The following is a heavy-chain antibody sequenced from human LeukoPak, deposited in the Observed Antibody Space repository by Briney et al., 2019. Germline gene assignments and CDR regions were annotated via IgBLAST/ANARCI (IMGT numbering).Heavy chain of an antibody. Sequence: ASVKVSCKAFGYTFTSYYMHWVRQAPGQGLEWMGIINPSGGSTSYAQKFQGRVTMTRDTSTSTVYMELSSLRSEDTAVYYCARPTRSLGYCSGGSCYYYYYAMDVWGQGTTVTVSS. D-gene: IGHD2-15*01. CDR3: ARPTRSLGYCSGGSCYYYYYAMDV. CDR1: GYTFTSYY. CDR2: INPSGGST. J-gene: IGHJ6*02. V-gene: IGHV1-46*01.